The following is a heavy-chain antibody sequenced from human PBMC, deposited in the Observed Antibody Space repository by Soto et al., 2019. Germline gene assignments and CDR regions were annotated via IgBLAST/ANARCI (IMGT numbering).Heavy chain of an antibody. CDR1: GVSFSGHT. J-gene: IGHJ4*02. CDR2: ISQSSSHK. D-gene: IGHD1-26*01. CDR3: ERGRASCNSVSCHPGKFDY. Sequence: PGGSLRLSCTDSGVSFSGHTMNWVRQAPGRGLEWVSSISQSSSHKYYADSVKGRSTISRDNAKNSLFLEMNTLTVDDTAVYYCERGRASCNSVSCHPGKFDYWGQGSLVTVSS. V-gene: IGHV3-21*01.